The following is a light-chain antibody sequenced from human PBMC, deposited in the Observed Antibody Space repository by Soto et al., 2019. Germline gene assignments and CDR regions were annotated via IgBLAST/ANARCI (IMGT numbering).Light chain of an antibody. CDR1: SSDVGAYDF. Sequence: QSALTQPASVSGSPGQSITISCTGTSSDVGAYDFVSWYQQHPGKAPKLMIYDVSDRPSGVSNRFSGSKSGNAASLTTSGLRTEDEAEYYCSSYRTNSTRVFGTGTKLTVL. J-gene: IGLJ1*01. CDR2: DVS. CDR3: SSYRTNSTRV. V-gene: IGLV2-14*01.